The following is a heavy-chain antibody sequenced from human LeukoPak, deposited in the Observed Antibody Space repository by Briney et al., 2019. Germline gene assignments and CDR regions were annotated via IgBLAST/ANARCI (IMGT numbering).Heavy chain of an antibody. Sequence: GGSLRLSCAASGFTFSSYGMHWVRQAPGKGLEWVSLFSWDASSTYYADSVKGRFTISRDNSKNSLYLQMNSLRTEDTALYYCAKARRTITVSTCDLDYWGQGTLVTVSS. CDR1: GFTFSSYG. J-gene: IGHJ4*02. CDR2: FSWDASST. V-gene: IGHV3-43*01. CDR3: AKARRTITVSTCDLDY. D-gene: IGHD1-20*01.